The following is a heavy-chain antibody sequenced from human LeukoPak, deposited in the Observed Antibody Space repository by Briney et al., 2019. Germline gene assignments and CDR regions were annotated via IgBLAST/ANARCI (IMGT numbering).Heavy chain of an antibody. J-gene: IGHJ4*02. CDR3: ARVPGAPNYYGSGSYVY. D-gene: IGHD3-10*01. CDR2: INHSGST. V-gene: IGHV4-34*01. CDR1: GGSFSGYY. Sequence: SETLSLTCAVYGGSFSGYYWSWIRQPPGKGLEWIGEINHSGSTNYNPSPKSRVTISVDTSKNQFSLKLSSVTAADTAVYYCARVPGAPNYYGSGSYVYWGQGTLVTVSS.